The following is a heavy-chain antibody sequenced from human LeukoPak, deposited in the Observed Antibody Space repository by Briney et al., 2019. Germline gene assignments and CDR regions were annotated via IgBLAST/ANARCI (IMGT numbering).Heavy chain of an antibody. CDR2: INPSGGST. J-gene: IGHJ5*02. D-gene: IGHD3-3*01. CDR3: ARGLRIRFLEWLLHH. Sequence: ASVKVSCKASGYTFTSYYIHWVRQAPGQGLEWMGIINPSGGSTSYAQKFQGRVTMTRDTSTSTVYMELSSLRSEDTAVYYCARGLRIRFLEWLLHHWGQGTLVTVSS. V-gene: IGHV1-46*01. CDR1: GYTFTSYY.